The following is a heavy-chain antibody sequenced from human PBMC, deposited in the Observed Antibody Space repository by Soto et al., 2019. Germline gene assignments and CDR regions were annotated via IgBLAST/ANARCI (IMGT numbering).Heavy chain of an antibody. V-gene: IGHV3-30*18. CDR2: ISYDGSNK. CDR3: ANGLGPTPDFEY. CDR1: EFTFSSYG. J-gene: IGHJ4*02. Sequence: QVQLVESGGGVVQPGGSLRLSCSASEFTFSSYGMHWVRQAPGKGLEWVAAISYDGSNKYYADSVKGRVTMSRDNPKSTLYLQMSSLSAEDTAIYYCANGLGPTPDFEYWGQGTLVTVSS. D-gene: IGHD2-15*01.